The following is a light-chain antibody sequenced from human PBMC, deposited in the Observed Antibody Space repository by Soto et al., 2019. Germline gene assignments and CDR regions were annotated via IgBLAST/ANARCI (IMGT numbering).Light chain of an antibody. V-gene: IGKV1-5*03. Sequence: DIQMTQSPSTLSVSVGDRVTITCRASQSISSWLAWYQQKPGKAPKLLIYKASSLESGVPSRFSGSGSGTDFTLTISSLQPEDFATYYCQQANSFPLNFGQGTRLEIK. J-gene: IGKJ5*01. CDR2: KAS. CDR1: QSISSW. CDR3: QQANSFPLN.